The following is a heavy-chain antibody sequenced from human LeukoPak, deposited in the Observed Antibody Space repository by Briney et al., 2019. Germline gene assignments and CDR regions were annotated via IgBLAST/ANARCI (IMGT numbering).Heavy chain of an antibody. J-gene: IGHJ4*02. CDR3: ARSMVRGMPDY. Sequence: GGSLRLSCAASGFTFSSYSVNWVRRAPGKGLEWVSSITSSSNYIFYADSVKGRFTISRDNAKNSLYLQMNSLRAEDTAVYYCARSMVRGMPDYWGQGTLVTVSS. V-gene: IGHV3-21*01. CDR1: GFTFSSYS. CDR2: ITSSSNYI. D-gene: IGHD3-10*01.